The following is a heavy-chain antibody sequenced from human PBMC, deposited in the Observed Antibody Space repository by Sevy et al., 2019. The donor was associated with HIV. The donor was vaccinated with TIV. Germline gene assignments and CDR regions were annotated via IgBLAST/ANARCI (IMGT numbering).Heavy chain of an antibody. D-gene: IGHD5-18*01. J-gene: IGHJ4*02. CDR2: ISSSSRTI. V-gene: IGHV3-48*02. Sequence: GRSLRLSCVVSGLTFSSDSMNWVRQAPGKGLEWLAYISSSSRTIYYADSVECRFTISRDNDKKSVFLQMNNLRDEDSATYYCARDVDTPFVSSFDSWGQGTLVTVSS. CDR3: ARDVDTPFVSSFDS. CDR1: GLTFSSDS.